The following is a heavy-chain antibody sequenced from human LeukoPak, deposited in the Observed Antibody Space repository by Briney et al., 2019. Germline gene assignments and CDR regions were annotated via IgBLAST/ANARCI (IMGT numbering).Heavy chain of an antibody. CDR3: ARSRSIAGDGFDV. CDR1: GFTFSGYE. D-gene: IGHD2-21*01. Sequence: GGSLRLSCVASGFTFSGYEMYWVRQAPGKGLEWVSYISSSGYTIYYADSVKGRFTVSRDNAKNSLYLQMNSLRAEDTAVHFCARSRSIAGDGFDVWGQGTMVTVSS. CDR2: ISSSGYTI. V-gene: IGHV3-48*03. J-gene: IGHJ3*01.